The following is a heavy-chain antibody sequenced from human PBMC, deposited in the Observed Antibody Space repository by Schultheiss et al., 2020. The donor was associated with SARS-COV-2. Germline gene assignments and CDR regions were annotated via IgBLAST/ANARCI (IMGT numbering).Heavy chain of an antibody. Sequence: SETLSLTCTVSGGSISSYYWSWIRQPPGKGLEWIGYIYYSGSTNYNPSLKSRVTISVDTSKNQFSLKLSSVTAADTAVYYCARAPVPAAIVRYYYYYYYMDVWGKGTTVTVSS. V-gene: IGHV4-59*01. CDR3: ARAPVPAAIVRYYYYYYYMDV. CDR1: GGSISSYY. D-gene: IGHD2-2*02. J-gene: IGHJ6*03. CDR2: IYYSGST.